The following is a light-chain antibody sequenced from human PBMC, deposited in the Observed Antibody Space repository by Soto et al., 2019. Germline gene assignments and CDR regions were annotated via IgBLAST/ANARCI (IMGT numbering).Light chain of an antibody. J-gene: IGKJ4*01. Sequence: IQMTQSPSTLSASVGDRVTIACRASQNINTYLNWYQQKPGKAPNLLIYTASNLQSGVPSRFTGSGSGTDFTLPISSLQPEDFATYSCIQYYNYPLTFGGGTKVDIK. CDR1: QNINTY. CDR3: IQYYNYPLT. V-gene: IGKV1-6*01. CDR2: TAS.